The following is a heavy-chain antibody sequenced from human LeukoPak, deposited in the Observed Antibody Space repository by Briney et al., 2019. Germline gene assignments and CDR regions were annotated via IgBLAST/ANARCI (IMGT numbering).Heavy chain of an antibody. Sequence: PGGSLRLSCAASGFTFSNYEMNWVRRAPGKGLEWVSYISNSGSPIYYTDSVKGRFTISRDNAKNSLYLQMNSLRAEDTAVYYCTRGYSSGWNFSPFDYWGQGTLVTVSS. D-gene: IGHD6-19*01. J-gene: IGHJ4*02. V-gene: IGHV3-48*03. CDR3: TRGYSSGWNFSPFDY. CDR2: ISNSGSPI. CDR1: GFTFSNYE.